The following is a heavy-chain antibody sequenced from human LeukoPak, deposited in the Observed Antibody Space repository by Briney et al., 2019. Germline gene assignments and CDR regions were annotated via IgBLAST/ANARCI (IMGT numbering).Heavy chain of an antibody. CDR1: AFTFSNHG. J-gene: IGHJ4*02. Sequence: GGSLRLSCVASAFTFSNHGMHRVRQAPGKGLEWVSVIAGDGGAKFYADSVKGRFTLSRDNSKNMFFLQMNSLTVEDTAVYYCAREATWGQWYFDHWGQGTPVTVSS. V-gene: IGHV3-30*03. CDR3: AREATWGQWYFDH. D-gene: IGHD6-19*01. CDR2: IAGDGGAK.